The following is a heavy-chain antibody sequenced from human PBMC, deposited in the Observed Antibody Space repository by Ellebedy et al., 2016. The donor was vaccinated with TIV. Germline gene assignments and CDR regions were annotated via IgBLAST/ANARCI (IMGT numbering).Heavy chain of an antibody. J-gene: IGHJ6*02. CDR1: GYTFTRYG. CDR3: ARALCSSTSALSCYYGMDV. V-gene: IGHV1-18*01. D-gene: IGHD2-2*01. Sequence: ASVKVSCKASGYTFTRYGISWVRQAPGQGLEWMGWISADNVNTNYVQKFQGRVTMTKDTSTSTAYMELRSLRSDDTAMYYCARALCSSTSALSCYYGMDVWGQGTTVTVSS. CDR2: ISADNVNT.